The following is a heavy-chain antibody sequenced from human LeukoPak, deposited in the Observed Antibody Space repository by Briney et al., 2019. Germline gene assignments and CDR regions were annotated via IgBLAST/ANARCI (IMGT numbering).Heavy chain of an antibody. J-gene: IGHJ4*02. CDR3: ARVYCYASGRLDS. D-gene: IGHD3-10*01. CDR1: GYTFTGYY. Sequence: ASVTVSCKASGYTFTGYYIHWVRQAPGQGLEWMGWINPNSGGTNYAQKFQGRVTMTRDTSISTAYMELSRLRSDDTAVFYCARVYCYASGRLDSWGQGTLITVSS. V-gene: IGHV1-2*02. CDR2: INPNSGGT.